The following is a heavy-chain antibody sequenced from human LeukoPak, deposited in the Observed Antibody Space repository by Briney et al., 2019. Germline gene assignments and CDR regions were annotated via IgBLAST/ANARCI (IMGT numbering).Heavy chain of an antibody. CDR1: GYTFTSYG. D-gene: IGHD6-13*01. Sequence: ASVKVSCKASGYTFTSYGISWVRQAPGQGLEWMGWISAYNGNTNYAQKIQGRVTMTTDASTSTAYMELRSLRSDDTAVYYCARGGGQQLNYYYYGMDVWGQGTTVTVSS. V-gene: IGHV1-18*01. J-gene: IGHJ6*02. CDR3: ARGGGQQLNYYYYGMDV. CDR2: ISAYNGNT.